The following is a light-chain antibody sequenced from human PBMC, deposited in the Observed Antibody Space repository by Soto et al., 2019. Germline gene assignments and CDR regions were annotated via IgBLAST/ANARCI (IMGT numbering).Light chain of an antibody. V-gene: IGKV3-15*01. CDR2: GAS. J-gene: IGKJ5*01. CDR3: QQYSNWPPIT. Sequence: EIVMTQSPATLPVSPGERATLSCRASQSVYSNLAWYQQKPGQAPRLLIYGASTRATGIPARFSGSGSGTEFTLTISSLQSEDFAVYYCQQYSNWPPITFGQGTRLEI. CDR1: QSVYSN.